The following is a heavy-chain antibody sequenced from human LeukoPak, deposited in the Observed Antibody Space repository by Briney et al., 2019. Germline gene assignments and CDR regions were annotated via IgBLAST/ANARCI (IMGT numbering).Heavy chain of an antibody. D-gene: IGHD3/OR15-3a*01. CDR3: ARQTGSGLFILP. CDR2: IYYSGNT. J-gene: IGHJ4*02. CDR1: SGSISSSSYY. Sequence: SETLSLTCTVASGSISSSSYYWGWIRQPPGKGLEWIGSIYYSGNTYYNASLKSQVSISIDTSKNQFSLRLTSVTAADTAVYYCARQTGSGLFILPGGQGTLVTVSS. V-gene: IGHV4-39*01.